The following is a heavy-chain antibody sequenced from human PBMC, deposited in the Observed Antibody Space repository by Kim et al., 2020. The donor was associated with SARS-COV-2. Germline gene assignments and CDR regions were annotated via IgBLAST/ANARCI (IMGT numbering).Heavy chain of an antibody. Sequence: GGSLRLSCAASGFPFSSYGMHWVRQAPGKGLEWVAVISYDGSNKYYADSVKGRFTISRDNSKNTLYLQMNSLIAEDTAVYYCARDGDYYDSSGPSDAFDIWGQGTMVTVSS. J-gene: IGHJ3*02. D-gene: IGHD3-22*01. V-gene: IGHV3-33*05. CDR3: ARDGDYYDSSGPSDAFDI. CDR2: ISYDGSNK. CDR1: GFPFSSYG.